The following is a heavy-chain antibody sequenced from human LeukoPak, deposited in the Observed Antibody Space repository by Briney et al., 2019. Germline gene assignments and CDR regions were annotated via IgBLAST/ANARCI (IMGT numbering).Heavy chain of an antibody. D-gene: IGHD6-19*01. CDR2: MFYNGDT. CDR3: AREARFALPVVGSGDY. V-gene: IGHV4-39*07. CDR1: GGPISSSDYY. J-gene: IGHJ4*02. Sequence: SETLSLTCSVSGGPISSSDYYWVWIRQPPGKGLEWIGTMFYNGDTKSNPSLSSRVTMSIDTSKNQFSLKLRSVTAADTAVYYCAREARFALPVVGSGDYWGQGTLVTVSS.